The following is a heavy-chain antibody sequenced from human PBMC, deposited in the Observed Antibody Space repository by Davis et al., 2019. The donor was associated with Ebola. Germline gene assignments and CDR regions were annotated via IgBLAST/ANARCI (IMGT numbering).Heavy chain of an antibody. V-gene: IGHV3-69-1*01. CDR2: YGTSADT. CDR1: GFIFSDHY. Sequence: GESLKISCATSGFIFSDHYVTWIRQAPGKGLEWVSTYGTSADTYYADSVKGRFTISRDNSKNTLYLQMNGLRVEDTAIYYCAKDNRNIWSEVWGQGTMVTVSS. D-gene: IGHD2/OR15-2a*01. CDR3: AKDNRNIWSEV. J-gene: IGHJ3*01.